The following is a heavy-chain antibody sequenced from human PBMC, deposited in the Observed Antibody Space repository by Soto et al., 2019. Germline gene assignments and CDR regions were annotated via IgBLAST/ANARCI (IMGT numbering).Heavy chain of an antibody. V-gene: IGHV3-48*03. D-gene: IGHD6-19*01. CDR3: ARDRAAGGY. CDR1: GFAFSNYE. Sequence: GSLRLSCAASGFAFSNYEMNWVRQAPGKGLEWVAYISSGGDTIHYADSVRGRFTVSRDNARNSLSLQMNTLRVEDTALYYCARDRAAGGYWGQGTLVTVSS. J-gene: IGHJ4*02. CDR2: ISSGGDTI.